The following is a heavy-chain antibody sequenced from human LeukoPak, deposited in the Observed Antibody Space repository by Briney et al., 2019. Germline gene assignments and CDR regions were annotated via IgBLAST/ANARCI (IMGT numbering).Heavy chain of an antibody. CDR3: ARGHDIVVLVAATTHLVCYGMDV. Sequence: PSETLSLTCTASGGSTSSGGYYWSWIRQHPGKGLEWIGSIYYSGSTYYNPSLKSRVTISVDTSKNQFSLKLSSVTAADTAVYYCARGHDIVVLVAATTHLVCYGMDVWGQGTTVTVSS. CDR2: IYYSGST. V-gene: IGHV4-31*03. D-gene: IGHD2-15*01. CDR1: GGSTSSGGYY. J-gene: IGHJ6*02.